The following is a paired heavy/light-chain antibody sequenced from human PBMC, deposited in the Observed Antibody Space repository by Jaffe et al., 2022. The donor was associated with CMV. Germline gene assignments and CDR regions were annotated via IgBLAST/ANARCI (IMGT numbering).Heavy chain of an antibody. CDR2: ISASGTT. CDR3: AKTGQFDS. CDR1: GFTFSNYG. J-gene: IGHJ4*02. D-gene: IGHD7-27*01. V-gene: IGHV3-23*04. Sequence: EVQLVESGGGLVQPGGSLRLSCAASGFTFSNYGMSWVRQAPGKGLEWVSAISASGTTYYADSVKGRFTISRDNSKNTVYLQMNSLRAEDTALYYCAKTGQFDSWGQGTLVTVSS.
Light chain of an antibody. CDR3: MQGTHWPRT. CDR2: KVS. J-gene: IGKJ1*01. V-gene: IGKV2-30*01. Sequence: DVVVTQSPLSLPVTLGQPASISCRSSQSLVYSDGNTYLNWFQQRPGQSPRRLIYKVSNRDSGVPDRFSGSGSGTDFTLAISRVEAEDVGVYYCMQGTHWPRTFGQGTKVEIK. CDR1: QSLVYSDGNTY.